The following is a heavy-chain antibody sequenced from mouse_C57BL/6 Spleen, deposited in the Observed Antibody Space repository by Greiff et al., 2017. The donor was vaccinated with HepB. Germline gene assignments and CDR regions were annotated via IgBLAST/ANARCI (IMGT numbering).Heavy chain of an antibody. D-gene: IGHD1-1*01. V-gene: IGHV14-4*01. Sequence: EVQLQQSGAELVRPGASVKLSCTASGFNIKDDYMHWVKQRPEKGLEWIGWIDPENGDTEYASKFQGKATITADTSSNTAYLQLSSLTSEDTAVYYCTTSTVVPGDYWGQGTTLTVSS. CDR2: IDPENGDT. CDR3: TTSTVVPGDY. CDR1: GFNIKDDY. J-gene: IGHJ2*01.